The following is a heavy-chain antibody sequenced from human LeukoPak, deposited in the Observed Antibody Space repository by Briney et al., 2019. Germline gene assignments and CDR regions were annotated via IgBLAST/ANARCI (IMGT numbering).Heavy chain of an antibody. V-gene: IGHV1-18*04. CDR2: SSAYNGNT. J-gene: IGHJ4*02. Sequence: ASVKVSCKASGYTFTGYYMHWVRQAPGQGLEWMGWSSAYNGNTNYAQKVQGRVTMTTDTSTSTAYMELRSLRSDDTAVYYCARGSHWGDYYFDYWGQGTLITVSS. CDR3: ARGSHWGDYYFDY. D-gene: IGHD7-27*01. CDR1: GYTFTGYY.